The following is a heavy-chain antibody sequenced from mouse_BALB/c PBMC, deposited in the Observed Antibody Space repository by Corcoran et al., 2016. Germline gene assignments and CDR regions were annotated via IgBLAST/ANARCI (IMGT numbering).Heavy chain of an antibody. V-gene: IGHV9-2-1*01. Sequence: QIQLVQSGPELKKPGETVKISCKASGYTFTDYSMHWVKQAPGKGLKWMGWINTDTGEPTYADDFKGRFAFSLETSASTAYLQINNLKNEDTATYFCAHPFAYWGQGTLVTVSA. CDR2: INTDTGEP. J-gene: IGHJ3*01. CDR3: AHPFAY. CDR1: GYTFTDYS.